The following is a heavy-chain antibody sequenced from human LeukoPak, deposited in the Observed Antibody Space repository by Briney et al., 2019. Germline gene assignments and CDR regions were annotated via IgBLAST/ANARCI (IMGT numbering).Heavy chain of an antibody. CDR3: ARRGGWAGYYPYYFDY. CDR2: IYYSGST. CDR1: GGSISSYY. D-gene: IGHD3/OR15-3a*01. Sequence: PSETLSLTCTVSGGSISSYYWSWIRQPPGKGLEWIGYIYYSGSTNYNPSLKSRVTISVDSSKNQFSLKLSSVIAADTAVYYCARRGGWAGYYPYYFDYWGQGTLVTVSS. J-gene: IGHJ4*02. V-gene: IGHV4-59*01.